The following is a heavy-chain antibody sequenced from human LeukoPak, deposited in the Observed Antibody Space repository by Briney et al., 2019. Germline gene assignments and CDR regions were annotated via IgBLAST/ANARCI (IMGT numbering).Heavy chain of an antibody. V-gene: IGHV3-30*02. CDR3: AKDLDIVVVPAATPPDY. J-gene: IGHJ4*02. D-gene: IGHD2-2*02. CDR2: IRYDGSNK. Sequence: SCKASGYTFTGYYMHWVRQAPGKGLEWVAFIRYDGSNKYYADSVKGRFTISRDNSKNTLYLQMNSLRAEDTAVYYCAKDLDIVVVPAATPPDYWGQGTLVTVSS. CDR1: GYTFTGYY.